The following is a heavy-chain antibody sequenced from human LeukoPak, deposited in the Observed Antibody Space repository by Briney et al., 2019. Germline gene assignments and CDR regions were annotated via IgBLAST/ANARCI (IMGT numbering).Heavy chain of an antibody. Sequence: GGSLRLSCAASGFAVSSNYASWVRQAPGKGLEWVSVIYSSGNTYYADSLKGRFTISRDISKNRLYLQMNSLRAEDTAVYYCTRDRGTYWGQGTLVTVSS. D-gene: IGHD3-10*01. J-gene: IGHJ4*02. CDR1: GFAVSSNY. CDR3: TRDRGTY. CDR2: IYSSGNT. V-gene: IGHV3-66*01.